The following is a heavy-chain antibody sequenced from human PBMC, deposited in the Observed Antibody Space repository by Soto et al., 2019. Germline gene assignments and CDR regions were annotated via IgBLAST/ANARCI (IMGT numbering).Heavy chain of an antibody. CDR1: GFTFSSYT. Sequence: EVQLVESGEGLVKPGGSLRLSCAASGFTFSSYTMNWVRQAPGKGLEWVSSISSSSNYIYYADSVKGRFTISRDDAKNSLYLQMNSLRAEDTAVYYCARVMKGPMIREYYFDYWGQGTLVTVSS. CDR3: ARVMKGPMIREYYFDY. V-gene: IGHV3-21*01. D-gene: IGHD3-10*01. J-gene: IGHJ4*02. CDR2: ISSSSNYI.